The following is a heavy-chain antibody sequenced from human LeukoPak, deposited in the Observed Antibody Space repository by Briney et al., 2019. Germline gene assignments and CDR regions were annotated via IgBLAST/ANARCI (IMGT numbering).Heavy chain of an antibody. J-gene: IGHJ3*02. D-gene: IGHD2-2*01. CDR3: ARGSSYLGYCSSTSCSYAFDI. CDR1: GYTFTSYY. CDR2: INPSGGST. Sequence: ASVKVSCKASGYTFTSYYMHWVRQAPGQGLEWMGIINPSGGSTSYAQKFQGRVTMTRDMSTSTVYMELSSLRSEDTAVYYCARGSSYLGYCSSTSCSYAFDIWGQGTMVTVSS. V-gene: IGHV1-46*01.